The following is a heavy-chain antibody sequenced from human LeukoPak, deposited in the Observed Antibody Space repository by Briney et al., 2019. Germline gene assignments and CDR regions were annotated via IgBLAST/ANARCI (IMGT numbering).Heavy chain of an antibody. V-gene: IGHV3-23*01. CDR3: AKDGIVVVPAAPPGDYGMDV. J-gene: IGHJ6*02. CDR2: ISGRCGST. D-gene: IGHD2-2*01. Sequence: PGGSLKTSFSASGFNFSSHAMSLVRQAPGKGLEGVSAISGRCGSTYYADSVKGRFTISRDNSKNTLYLQMNSLRAEDTAVYYCAKDGIVVVPAAPPGDYGMDVWGQGTTVTVSS. CDR1: GFNFSSHA.